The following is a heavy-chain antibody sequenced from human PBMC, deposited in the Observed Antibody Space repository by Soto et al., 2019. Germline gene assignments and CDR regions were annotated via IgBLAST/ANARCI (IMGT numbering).Heavy chain of an antibody. D-gene: IGHD5-12*01. CDR1: GFTFSSYA. Sequence: GGSLRLSCAASGFTFSSYAMSWVRQAPGKGLEWVSAISGSGGSTYYADSVKGRFTISRDNSKNTLYLQMNSLRAEDTAVYYCANTFRYSGYDPQNWNDVFWGQGTLVTVSS. J-gene: IGHJ4*02. CDR3: ANTFRYSGYDPQNWNDVF. CDR2: ISGSGGST. V-gene: IGHV3-23*01.